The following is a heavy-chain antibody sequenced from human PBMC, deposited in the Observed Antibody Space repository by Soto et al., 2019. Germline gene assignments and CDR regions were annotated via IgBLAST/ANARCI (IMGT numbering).Heavy chain of an antibody. Sequence: QVQLVQSGPEVKNPGASVKVSCKASGYTFKNYGIKWVRQAPGQGLEWVGWITTYNGNRYSAEKFQGRVTMTTDTSTSTTDMALKSLTSDDTGVYSCARDAQPKGVAADGASDYGGQGTLGTVSS. CDR1: GYTFKNYG. CDR2: ITTYNGNR. CDR3: ARDAQPKGVAADGASDY. J-gene: IGHJ4*02. V-gene: IGHV1-18*01. D-gene: IGHD3-3*01.